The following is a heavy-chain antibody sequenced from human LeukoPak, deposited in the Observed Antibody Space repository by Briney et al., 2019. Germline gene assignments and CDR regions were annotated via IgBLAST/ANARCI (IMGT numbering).Heavy chain of an antibody. CDR1: GFTFSSYA. CDR2: ISGSATTP. Sequence: GGSLRLSCAASGFTFSSYAMSWVRQAPGKGLEWVSAISGSATTPYYADSVKGRFTISRDNSKNTLCLQMNSLRVEGTAVYYCARDPGAVANFDYWGQGTLVTVSS. J-gene: IGHJ4*02. CDR3: ARDPGAVANFDY. V-gene: IGHV3-23*01. D-gene: IGHD6-19*01.